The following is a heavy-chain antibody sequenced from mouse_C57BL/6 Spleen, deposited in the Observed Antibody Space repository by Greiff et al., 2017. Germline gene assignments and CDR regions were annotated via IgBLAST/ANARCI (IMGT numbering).Heavy chain of an antibody. Sequence: VQLQQPGAELVRPGTSVKLSCKASGYTFTSYWMHWVKQRPGQGLEWIGVIDPSDSYTNYNQKFKGKATLTVDTSSSTAYMQLSSLTSEDSAVYYCARREVTTGYYYAMDYWGQGTSVTVSS. V-gene: IGHV1-59*01. CDR3: ARREVTTGYYYAMDY. CDR1: GYTFTSYW. J-gene: IGHJ4*01. D-gene: IGHD2-2*01. CDR2: IDPSDSYT.